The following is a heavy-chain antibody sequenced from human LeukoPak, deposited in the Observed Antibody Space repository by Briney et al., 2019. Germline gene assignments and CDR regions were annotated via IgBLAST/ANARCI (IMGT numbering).Heavy chain of an antibody. D-gene: IGHD5-18*01. CDR2: INHSGST. CDR3: ASGLGSGYGC. J-gene: IGHJ4*02. V-gene: IGHV4-34*01. Sequence: SETLSLTCAVYGGSFSGYYWSWIRQPPGKGLEWIGEINHSGSTNYNPSLKSRVTISVDTSKNQFSLKLSSVTAADTAVYYCASGLGSGYGCWGQGTLVTVSS. CDR1: GGSFSGYY.